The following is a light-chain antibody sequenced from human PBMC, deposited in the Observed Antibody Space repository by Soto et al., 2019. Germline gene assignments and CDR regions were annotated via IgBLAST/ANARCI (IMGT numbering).Light chain of an antibody. CDR3: SSYAGSSNV. J-gene: IGLJ1*01. Sequence: QSVLTQPPSASGSPGQPVAISCTGTSSDVGGYNYVSWYQQHPGKAPKLMIYEVNKRPSGVPDRFSGSKSGNTASLTVSGLKAQDQADSYCSSYAGSSNVFGTGTKGTV. CDR2: EVN. V-gene: IGLV2-8*01. CDR1: SSDVGGYNY.